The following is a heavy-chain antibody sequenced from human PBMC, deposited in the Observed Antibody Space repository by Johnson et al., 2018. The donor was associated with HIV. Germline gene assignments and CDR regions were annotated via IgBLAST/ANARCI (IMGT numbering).Heavy chain of an antibody. CDR3: ARAGDYDILTGSLLRGAFDI. D-gene: IGHD3-9*01. V-gene: IGHV3-13*01. J-gene: IGHJ3*02. Sequence: VQLVESGGGLVQPGGSLRLSCAASGFIFSSYDMHWVRQATGKGLEWVSGIGSSGDTYYPGSVQGRFTVSRTNAKNSFHLQMNSLRAGDTAVYYCARAGDYDILTGSLLRGAFDIWGQGTMVTVSS. CDR2: IGSSGDT. CDR1: GFIFSSYD.